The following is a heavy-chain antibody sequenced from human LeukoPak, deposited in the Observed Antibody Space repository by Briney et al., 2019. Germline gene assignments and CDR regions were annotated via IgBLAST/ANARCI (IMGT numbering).Heavy chain of an antibody. Sequence: GGSLRLSCVASGFTFSSYAMHWVRQAPGKGLEWVSLIYSDNTTYYADSVKGRFTISRDNSKNTLYLQMNSLRAEDTAVYYCAKDRGTMIVVVSLFDYWGQGTLVTVSS. CDR2: IYSDNTT. CDR1: GFTFSSYA. J-gene: IGHJ4*02. D-gene: IGHD3-22*01. CDR3: AKDRGTMIVVVSLFDY. V-gene: IGHV3-NL1*01.